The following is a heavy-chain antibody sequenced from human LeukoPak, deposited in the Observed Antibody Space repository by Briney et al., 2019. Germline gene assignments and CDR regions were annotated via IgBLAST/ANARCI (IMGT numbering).Heavy chain of an antibody. CDR1: GYTFTGYY. Sequence: ASVKVSCKASGYTFTGYYMHWVRQAPGQGLEWMGWINPNRGGTNYAQKFQGRVTMTRDTFISTAYMELSRLRSDDTAVYYCAVQQWLVLFWFDPWGQGTLVTVSS. D-gene: IGHD6-19*01. V-gene: IGHV1-2*02. CDR3: AVQQWLVLFWFDP. CDR2: INPNRGGT. J-gene: IGHJ5*02.